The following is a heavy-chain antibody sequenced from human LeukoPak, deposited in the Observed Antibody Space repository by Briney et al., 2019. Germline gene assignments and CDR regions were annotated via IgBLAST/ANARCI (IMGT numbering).Heavy chain of an antibody. CDR3: ARVKASYYYDEYYFDY. V-gene: IGHV1-69*04. J-gene: IGHJ4*02. Sequence: ASVKVSCKASGGTFSSYAISLVRQAPGQGLEWMGRIIPILGIANYAQKFQGRVTITADKSTSTAYMELSSLRSEDTAVYYCARVKASYYYDEYYFDYWGQGTLVTVSS. CDR2: IIPILGIA. CDR1: GGTFSSYA. D-gene: IGHD3-22*01.